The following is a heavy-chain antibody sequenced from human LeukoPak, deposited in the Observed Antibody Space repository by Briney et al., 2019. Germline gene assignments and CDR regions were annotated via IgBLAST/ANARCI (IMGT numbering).Heavy chain of an antibody. Sequence: PGRSLRLSCAASGFTFSSYGMHWVRQAPGKGLEWVAVIWYDGSNKYYADSVKGRFTISRDNSKNTLYLQMNSLRAEDTAVYYCARESHHGGSHYFDYWGQGTLVTVSS. CDR2: IWYDGSNK. CDR1: GFTFSSYG. CDR3: ARESHHGGSHYFDY. J-gene: IGHJ4*02. V-gene: IGHV3-33*01. D-gene: IGHD3-16*01.